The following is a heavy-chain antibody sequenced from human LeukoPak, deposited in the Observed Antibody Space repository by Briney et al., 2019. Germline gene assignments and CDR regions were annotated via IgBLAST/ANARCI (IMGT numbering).Heavy chain of an antibody. CDR3: ARVYYYDSSGYYYVRRSFYYFDY. J-gene: IGHJ4*02. CDR2: IYYSGST. D-gene: IGHD3-22*01. V-gene: IGHV4-59*01. CDR1: GGSISSYY. Sequence: SETLSLTCTVSGGSISSYYWSWIRQPPGKGLEWIGYIYYSGSTNYNPSLKSRVTISVDTSKNQFSLKLSSVTAADTAVYYCARVYYYDSSGYYYVRRSFYYFDYWGQGTLVTVSS.